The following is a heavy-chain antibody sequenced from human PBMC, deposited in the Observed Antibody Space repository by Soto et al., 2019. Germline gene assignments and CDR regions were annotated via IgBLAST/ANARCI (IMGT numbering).Heavy chain of an antibody. D-gene: IGHD4-17*01. CDR3: ARANYGDYGYGMDV. CDR2: IYHSGST. Sequence: QLQLQESGSGLVKPSQTLSLTCAVSGGSISSGGYSWSWIRQPPGKGLEWIGYIYHSGSTYYNPSLKGRVTIAVDRSKNQSSRKLSSVTAADTAVYYCARANYGDYGYGMDVWGQGTTVTVSS. J-gene: IGHJ6*02. CDR1: GGSISSGGYS. V-gene: IGHV4-30-2*01.